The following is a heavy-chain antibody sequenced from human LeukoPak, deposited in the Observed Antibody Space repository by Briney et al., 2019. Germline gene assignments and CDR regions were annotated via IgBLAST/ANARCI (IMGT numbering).Heavy chain of an antibody. CDR3: ARDTPGPYYYDSSGYRTYWYFDL. D-gene: IGHD3-22*01. V-gene: IGHV4-38-2*02. CDR1: GYSISSGYY. J-gene: IGHJ2*01. Sequence: KPSETLSLTCTVSGYSISSGYYWGWIRQPPGKGLEWIGSIYHSGSTYYNPSLKSRVTMSVDTSKNQFSLKLSSVTAADTAVYYCARDTPGPYYYDSSGYRTYWYFDLWGRGTLVTVSS. CDR2: IYHSGST.